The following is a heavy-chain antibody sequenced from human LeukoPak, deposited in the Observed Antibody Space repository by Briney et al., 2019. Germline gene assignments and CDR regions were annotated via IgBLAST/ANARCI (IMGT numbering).Heavy chain of an antibody. V-gene: IGHV1-18*01. CDR3: ARGTRSLIVGATTPSDY. CDR1: GYTFTSYG. J-gene: IGHJ4*02. Sequence: ASVTVSCKASGYTFTSYGISWVRQAPGQGLEWMGWISAYNGNTNYAQKLQGRVTMTTDTSTSTAYMELRSLRSDDTAVYYCARGTRSLIVGATTPSDYWGQGTLVTVSS. CDR2: ISAYNGNT. D-gene: IGHD1-26*01.